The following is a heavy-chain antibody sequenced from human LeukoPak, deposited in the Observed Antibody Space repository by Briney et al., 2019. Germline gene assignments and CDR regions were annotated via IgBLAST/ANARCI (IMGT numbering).Heavy chain of an antibody. J-gene: IGHJ3*02. D-gene: IGHD3-10*01. V-gene: IGHV4-39*07. Sequence: SETLSLTCTVSGGSIISSYYYWAWIRQPPGKGLEWIGSIYYSGSTYYNPSLKSRVTISVDTSKNQFSLKLSSVTAADTAVYYCARCITMVRGAPRGDAFDIWGQGTMVTVSS. CDR1: GGSIISSYYY. CDR2: IYYSGST. CDR3: ARCITMVRGAPRGDAFDI.